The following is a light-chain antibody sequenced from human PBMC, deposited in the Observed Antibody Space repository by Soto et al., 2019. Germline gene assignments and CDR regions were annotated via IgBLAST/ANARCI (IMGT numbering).Light chain of an antibody. J-gene: IGKJ1*01. Sequence: EIVLTQSPGTLSLSPGERATLSCRASQSVSSYYLAWYQQKSGQAPRLLIYAASSRATGIPDRFSGGGSGTDFTLTISRLEPEDFAVYYCQQCGSSPWTFGQGNKVEIQ. CDR3: QQCGSSPWT. V-gene: IGKV3-20*01. CDR1: QSVSSYY. CDR2: AAS.